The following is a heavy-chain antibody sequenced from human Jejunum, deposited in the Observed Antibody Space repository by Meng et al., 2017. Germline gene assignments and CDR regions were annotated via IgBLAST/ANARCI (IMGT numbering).Heavy chain of an antibody. CDR2: IYPDDSDT. CDR1: GYSFTSYW. Sequence: GESLKISCKGSGYSFTSYWIAWVRQMPGKGLEWMGIIYPDDSDTRYSPSFQGQVTISADKSISTAYLQWSSLKASDTAMYYCARQGYSNSYYYSYGMDVWGQGTTVT. D-gene: IGHD4-11*01. V-gene: IGHV5-51*01. CDR3: ARQGYSNSYYYSYGMDV. J-gene: IGHJ6*02.